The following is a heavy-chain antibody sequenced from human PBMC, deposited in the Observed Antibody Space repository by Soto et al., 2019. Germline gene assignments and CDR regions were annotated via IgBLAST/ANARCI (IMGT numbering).Heavy chain of an antibody. D-gene: IGHD4-4*01. J-gene: IGHJ4*02. CDR1: GGSVSNYT. Sequence: QVQLVQSGAEVKKPGSSVKVSCKASGGSVSNYTLSWVRQAPGQGLQWMGRIIPILGRTNYAENFQGRLTIIADKSTGTAYMELSSLRSEDTAVYFCAGDSAYSNYAFDVWGQGTLVIVSS. CDR3: AGDSAYSNYAFDV. V-gene: IGHV1-69*08. CDR2: IIPILGRT.